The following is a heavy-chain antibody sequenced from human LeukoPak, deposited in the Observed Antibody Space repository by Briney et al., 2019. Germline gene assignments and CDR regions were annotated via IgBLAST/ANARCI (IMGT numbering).Heavy chain of an antibody. CDR3: ARRSEYHWFDP. V-gene: IGHV4-31*03. D-gene: IGHD2-2*01. J-gene: IGHJ5*02. CDR1: GGSISSGGYY. Sequence: SETLSLTCTVSGGSISSGGYYWSWIRQHPGKGLEWIGYIYYSGSTYYNPSLKSRVTISVDTSRNQFSLRLSSVTAADTTVYYCARRSEYHWFDPWGQGTLVTVSS. CDR2: IYYSGST.